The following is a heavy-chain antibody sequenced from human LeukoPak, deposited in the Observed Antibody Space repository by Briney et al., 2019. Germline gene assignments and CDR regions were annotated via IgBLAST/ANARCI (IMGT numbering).Heavy chain of an antibody. CDR2: IYDSGNT. V-gene: IGHV4-59*08. J-gene: IGHJ4*02. D-gene: IGHD1-26*01. CDR3: ARQVGAMRFDY. CDR1: GGSIRSYY. Sequence: SETLSLTCVVSGGSIRSYYWIWLRQPPGKGLECIGYIYDSGNTNYNPSLKSRVTISVDTSKNQFSLNLTAVTAADMAVYYCARQVGAMRFDYWGQGILVTVSS.